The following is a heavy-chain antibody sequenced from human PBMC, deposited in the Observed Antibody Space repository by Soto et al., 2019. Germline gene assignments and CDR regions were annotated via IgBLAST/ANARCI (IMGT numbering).Heavy chain of an antibody. CDR2: ISVYNGNT. V-gene: IGHV1-18*01. J-gene: IGHJ4*02. Sequence: QVQLVQSAAEVKKPGASVKASCKASGYTFTSYGITWVRQDPGQGLEWMVWISVYNGNTNYAQKFQGRVTMTTDTSTSTAYLELRSLRSDDTAVYYCARERYDFWSGYCNDSWGQGTLVTVSS. CDR1: GYTFTSYG. D-gene: IGHD3-3*01. CDR3: ARERYDFWSGYCNDS.